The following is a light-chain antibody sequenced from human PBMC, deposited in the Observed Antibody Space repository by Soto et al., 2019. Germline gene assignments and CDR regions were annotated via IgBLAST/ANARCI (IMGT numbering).Light chain of an antibody. CDR1: QSISSN. CDR2: GAS. CDR3: QRTNWAPLT. Sequence: EIVMTQSPATLSVSPGERATLSCRASQSISSNLAWYQQKPGQAPRLLLYGASIRATGIPARFSGNGSGTEFTLTIRSLQSEDFAVYFCQRTNWAPLTFGGGTKVAIK. J-gene: IGKJ4*01. V-gene: IGKV3-15*01.